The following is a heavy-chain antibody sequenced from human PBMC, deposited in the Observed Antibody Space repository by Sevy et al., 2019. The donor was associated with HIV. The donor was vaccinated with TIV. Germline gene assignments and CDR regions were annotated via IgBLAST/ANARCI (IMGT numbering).Heavy chain of an antibody. CDR1: GYSISSGYY. CDR2: IYHSGST. D-gene: IGHD3-22*01. Sequence: SESLSLTCTVSGYSISSGYYWGWIRQPPGKGLEWIGSIYHSGSTYYNPSLKSRVTISVDTSKNQFSLKLSSVTAADTAVACCRGYYDSSGYYGYFDYWGQGTLVTVSS. V-gene: IGHV4-38-2*02. J-gene: IGHJ4*02. CDR3: RGYYDSSGYYGYFDY.